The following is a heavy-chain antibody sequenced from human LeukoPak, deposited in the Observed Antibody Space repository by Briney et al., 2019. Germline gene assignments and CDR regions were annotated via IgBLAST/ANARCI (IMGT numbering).Heavy chain of an antibody. V-gene: IGHV4-59*08. D-gene: IGHD5-12*01. CDR2: IYYSGST. J-gene: IGHJ4*02. CDR1: GGSISSYY. Sequence: SETLSLTCTVSGGSISSYYRSWIRQPPGKGLEWIGYIYYSGSTNYNPSLKSRVTISVDTSKNQFSLKLSSVTAADTAVYYCARRVVPGGYTNWGQGTLVTVSS. CDR3: ARRVVPGGYTN.